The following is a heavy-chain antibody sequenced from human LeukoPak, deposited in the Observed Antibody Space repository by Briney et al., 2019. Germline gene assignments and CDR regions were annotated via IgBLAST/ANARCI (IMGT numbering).Heavy chain of an antibody. CDR2: IYYSGST. Sequence: PSETLSLTCTVSGGSISSSSYYWGWIRQPPGKGLEWIGSIYYSGSTYYNPSLKSRVTISVDTSKNQFSLKLTSVTAADTAVYYCAREDGSYDPEHNWFDPWGQGTLVTVSS. CDR3: AREDGSYDPEHNWFDP. D-gene: IGHD1-26*01. J-gene: IGHJ5*02. CDR1: GGSISSSSYY. V-gene: IGHV4-39*07.